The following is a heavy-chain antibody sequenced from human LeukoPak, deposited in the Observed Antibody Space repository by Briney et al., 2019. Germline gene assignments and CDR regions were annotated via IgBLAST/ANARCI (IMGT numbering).Heavy chain of an antibody. CDR2: IYTSGST. D-gene: IGHD3-10*01. Sequence: SETLSLTCTVSGGSISSYYWSWIRQPAGKGLEWIGRIYTSGSTNYNPSLKSRVTMSVDTSKNQFSLKLSSVTAADTAVYYCARDQVGGFGEFGLFDYWGQGTLVTVSS. J-gene: IGHJ4*02. CDR3: ARDQVGGFGEFGLFDY. V-gene: IGHV4-4*07. CDR1: GGSISSYY.